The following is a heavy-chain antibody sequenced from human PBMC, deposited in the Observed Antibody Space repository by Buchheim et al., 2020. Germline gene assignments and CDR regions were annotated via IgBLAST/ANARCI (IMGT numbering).Heavy chain of an antibody. V-gene: IGHV1-46*01. D-gene: IGHD4-17*01. CDR3: ARDRELAAYGEVRYFQH. CDR2: INPGDGST. J-gene: IGHJ1*01. Sequence: QVQLVQSGAEVKKPGASVKVSCKASGYTFTNYYIHWVRQAPGQGPEWMAIINPGDGSTSYAQKFQGRVTLTTDTSASTVYMELSSLRSEDTAVYYCARDRELAAYGEVRYFQHWGQGTL. CDR1: GYTFTNYY.